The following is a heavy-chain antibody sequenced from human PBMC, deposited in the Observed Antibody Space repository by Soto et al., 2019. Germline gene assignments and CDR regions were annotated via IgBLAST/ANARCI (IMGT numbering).Heavy chain of an antibody. CDR2: IFPGDAET. CDR1: GYNFASHW. V-gene: IGHV5-51*01. J-gene: IGHJ6*02. D-gene: IGHD5-12*01. CDR3: ATPGGFGMDV. Sequence: GESLKISCQGSGYNFASHWIGWVRHKAGKGLEWMGIIFPGDAETRYSPSFQGHITISADKSISTAYLRWSSLKASDTGMYYCATPGGFGMDVWGQGTTVTVSS.